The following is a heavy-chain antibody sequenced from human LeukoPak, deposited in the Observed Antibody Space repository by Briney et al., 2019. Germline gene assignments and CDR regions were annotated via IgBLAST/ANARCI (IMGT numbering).Heavy chain of an antibody. CDR1: GFTFSSYT. J-gene: IGHJ4*02. CDR2: ISYDGSNK. CDR3: ARGAYGGKGFDY. V-gene: IGHV3-30*04. D-gene: IGHD4-23*01. Sequence: PGKSLRLSCAASGFTFSSYTMHWVRQAPGKGLEWVAFISYDGSNKYYADSVKGRFTISRDNGKNTLYLQMNSLRAEDTAVYYCARGAYGGKGFDYWGQGTLVTVSS.